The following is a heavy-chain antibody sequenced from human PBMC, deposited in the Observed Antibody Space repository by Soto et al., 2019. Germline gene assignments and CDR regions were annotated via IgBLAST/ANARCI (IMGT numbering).Heavy chain of an antibody. D-gene: IGHD3-10*01. Sequence: GGSLRLSCAASGFTFSSYAMHWVRQAPGKGLEWVAVISYDGSNKYYADSVKGRFTISRDNSKNTLYLQMNSLRAEDTAVYYCARSMEQYYGSGSSDYWGQGTLVTVSS. CDR2: ISYDGSNK. CDR1: GFTFSSYA. V-gene: IGHV3-30-3*01. CDR3: ARSMEQYYGSGSSDY. J-gene: IGHJ4*02.